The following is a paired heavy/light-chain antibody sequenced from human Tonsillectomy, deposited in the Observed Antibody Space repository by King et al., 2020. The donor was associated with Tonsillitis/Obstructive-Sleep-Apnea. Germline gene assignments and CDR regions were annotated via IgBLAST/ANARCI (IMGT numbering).Light chain of an antibody. Sequence: NFMLTQPHSVSESPGKTVTISCTGSSGSIASNYVQWYQQRPGSAPTTVIYEDDQRPSGVPDRFSGSIDTSSNSASLTISGLKTEDEADYYCQSYDSSSGWVFGGGTKLTVL. J-gene: IGLJ3*02. CDR1: SGSIASNY. V-gene: IGLV6-57*02. CDR3: QSYDSSSGWV. CDR2: EDD.
Heavy chain of an antibody. D-gene: IGHD2-2*01. V-gene: IGHV1-69*15. J-gene: IGHJ4*02. CDR1: GGTFSSYG. CDR3: ASDRVVVPTAMPQGGY. Sequence: QVQLVQSGAEVKKPGSSVKVSCKASGGTFSSYGINWVRQAPGQGLEWMGRIIPIFGTTNYAQKFQGRVTITADESTSTAYMELSSLRSEDTAVYYCASDRVVVPTAMPQGGYWGQGTLVTVSS. CDR2: IIPIFGTT.